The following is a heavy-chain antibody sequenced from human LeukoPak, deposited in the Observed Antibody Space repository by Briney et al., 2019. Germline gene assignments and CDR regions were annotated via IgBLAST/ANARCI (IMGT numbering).Heavy chain of an antibody. CDR2: ISAYNGNT. V-gene: IGHV1-18*01. J-gene: IGHJ4*02. CDR1: GYTFTSYG. D-gene: IGHD3-9*01. CDR3: ASTNYDILTGDGGLSGYYFDY. Sequence: GASVKVSCKASGYTFTSYGISWVRQAPGQGLEWMGWISAYNGNTNYAQKLQGRVTMTTDTSTSTAYMELRSLRSDDTAVYYCASTNYDILTGDGGLSGYYFDYWGQGTLVTVSS.